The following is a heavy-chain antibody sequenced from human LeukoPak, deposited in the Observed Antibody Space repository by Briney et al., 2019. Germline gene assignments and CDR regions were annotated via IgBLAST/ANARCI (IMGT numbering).Heavy chain of an antibody. CDR2: IGNDGSNK. CDR3: AAHQGYCSGGGCGPY. CDR1: GFTFSTFG. V-gene: IGHV3-30*02. D-gene: IGHD2-15*01. J-gene: IGHJ4*02. Sequence: QPGGSLRLSCAASGFTFSTFGMHWVRQAPGKGLEWLAFIGNDGSNKYYVDSVKGRFTISRDNSKNTLYLQMNTLRAEDTAVYHCAAHQGYCSGGGCGPYWGQGTQVTVSP.